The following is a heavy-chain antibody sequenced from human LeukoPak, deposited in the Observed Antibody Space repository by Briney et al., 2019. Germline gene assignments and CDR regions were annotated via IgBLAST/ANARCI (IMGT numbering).Heavy chain of an antibody. Sequence: EGSLRLSCAASGFTFSSYALSWVRQAPGKGLEWVSSISTAGGSTYYADSVKGRFTISRDNTINTLYLQMNSLRAEDTAVYYCAKIALVTGSGRWGQGTLVTVSP. J-gene: IGHJ4*02. CDR3: AKIALVTGSGR. CDR1: GFTFSSYA. V-gene: IGHV3-23*01. D-gene: IGHD3-10*01. CDR2: ISTAGGST.